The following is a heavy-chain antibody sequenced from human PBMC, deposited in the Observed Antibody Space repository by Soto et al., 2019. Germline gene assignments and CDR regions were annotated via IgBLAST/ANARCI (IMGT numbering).Heavy chain of an antibody. CDR3: AREQTVWFDP. Sequence: PSETLSLTCTVSGGSITNNYWGWIRQPPGQGLEWIGYKFYSGSTSYNPSLKSRVTISIDTSKNQFSLKLSSVTAADTAVYYCAREQTVWFDPWGHGIVLTVSS. J-gene: IGHJ5*02. CDR2: KFYSGST. CDR1: GGSITNNY. V-gene: IGHV4-59*13.